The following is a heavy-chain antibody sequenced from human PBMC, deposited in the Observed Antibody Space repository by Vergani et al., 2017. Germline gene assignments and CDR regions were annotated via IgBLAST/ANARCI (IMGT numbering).Heavy chain of an antibody. CDR2: ISGSGGST. CDR1: GFTFNHYA. CDR3: AKGVVHSFGFDY. V-gene: IGHV3-23*01. Sequence: EVQLLESGGDLVQPGGSLRLSCAASGFTFNHYAMNWVRQAPGKGLEWVSAISGSGGSTYYADSVKGRFTISRDNSKNTLYLQMNSLRAEDTAVYYCAKGVVHSFGFDYWGQGTLVTVSS. J-gene: IGHJ4*02. D-gene: IGHD2/OR15-2a*01.